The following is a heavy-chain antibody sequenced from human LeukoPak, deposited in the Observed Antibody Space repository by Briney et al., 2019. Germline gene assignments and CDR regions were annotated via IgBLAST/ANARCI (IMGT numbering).Heavy chain of an antibody. Sequence: ASVKVSCKASGYTFTSYDINWVRQATGQGLEWMGWMNPNSGNTGYAQKFQGRVTITRNTSISTAYMELSRLRSDDTAVYYCARETAAPVNWFDPWGQGTLVTVSS. J-gene: IGHJ5*02. V-gene: IGHV1-8*03. CDR3: ARETAAPVNWFDP. CDR2: MNPNSGNT. CDR1: GYTFTSYD. D-gene: IGHD6-6*01.